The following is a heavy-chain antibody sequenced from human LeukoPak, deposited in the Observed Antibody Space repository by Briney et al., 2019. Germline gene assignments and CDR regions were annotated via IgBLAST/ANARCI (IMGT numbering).Heavy chain of an antibody. CDR1: GGSISSYY. CDR2: TYNSGST. V-gene: IGHV4-59*08. D-gene: IGHD6-19*01. Sequence: SETLSLTCTVSGGSISSYYWSWIRQPPGKRLEWIGSTYNSGSTSYNPSLKSRVTISVDTSKNQLSLKLTSVTAADTAMYYCAGGLQWLAHDCWGQGTLVTVSS. CDR3: AGGLQWLAHDC. J-gene: IGHJ4*02.